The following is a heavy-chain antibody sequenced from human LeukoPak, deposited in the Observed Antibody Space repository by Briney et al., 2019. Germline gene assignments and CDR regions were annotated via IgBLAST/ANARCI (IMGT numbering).Heavy chain of an antibody. J-gene: IGHJ4*02. CDR3: AREDDDYYGSGSYPDY. CDR1: GFTFSSYS. CDR2: ISSSSSYI. D-gene: IGHD3-10*01. Sequence: GGSLRLSCAASGFTFSSYSMNWVRQAPGKGLEWVSSISSSSSYIYCADSVKGRFTISRDNAKNSLYLQMNSLRAEDTAVYYCAREDDDYYGSGSYPDYWGQGTLVTVSS. V-gene: IGHV3-21*01.